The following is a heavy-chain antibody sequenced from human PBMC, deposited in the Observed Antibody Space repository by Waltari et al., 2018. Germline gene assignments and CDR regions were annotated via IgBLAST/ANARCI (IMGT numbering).Heavy chain of an antibody. CDR1: GYSISSGYY. J-gene: IGHJ4*02. CDR2: IYHSGST. V-gene: IGHV4-38-2*02. Sequence: QVQLQESDPGLVKPSETLSLTCTVSGYSISSGYYWGWIRQPPGKGLEWIGSIYHSGSTYYTPSLKSRVTISVDTSKNQFSLKLSSVTAADTAVYYCARTTGYCSSTSCYPYFDYWGQGTLVTVSS. CDR3: ARTTGYCSSTSCYPYFDY. D-gene: IGHD2-2*01.